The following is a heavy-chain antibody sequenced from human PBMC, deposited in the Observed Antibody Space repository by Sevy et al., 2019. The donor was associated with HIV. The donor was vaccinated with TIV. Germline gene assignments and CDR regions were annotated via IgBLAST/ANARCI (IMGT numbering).Heavy chain of an antibody. CDR2: IYYSGST. Sequence: SETLSLTCTVSGGSVSSGSYYWSWIRQPPGKGLEWIGYIYYSGSTNYNPSLKSRVTISVDTSKNQFSLKLSSVTAADTAGYYCARDPSYDFWSGYRWSDVWGQGTTVTVSS. V-gene: IGHV4-61*01. CDR1: GGSVSSGSYY. D-gene: IGHD3-3*01. J-gene: IGHJ6*02. CDR3: ARDPSYDFWSGYRWSDV.